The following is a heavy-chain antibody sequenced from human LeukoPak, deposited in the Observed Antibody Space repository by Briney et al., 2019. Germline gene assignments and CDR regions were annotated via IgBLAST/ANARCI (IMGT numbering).Heavy chain of an antibody. J-gene: IGHJ3*02. Sequence: ASVKVSCKASGYTFTGYYMHWVRQAPGQGLEWMGWINPNSGGTNYAQKFQGRVTMTRDTSISTAYMELSRLRSDDTAVYYCARDKPSYYYDSSGYYHDDAFDIWGQGIMVTVSS. V-gene: IGHV1-2*02. CDR3: ARDKPSYYYDSSGYYHDDAFDI. D-gene: IGHD3-22*01. CDR2: INPNSGGT. CDR1: GYTFTGYY.